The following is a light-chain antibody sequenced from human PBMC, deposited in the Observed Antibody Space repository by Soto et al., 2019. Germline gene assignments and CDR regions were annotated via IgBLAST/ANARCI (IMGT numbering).Light chain of an antibody. CDR1: QSVGSN. CDR2: GSS. V-gene: IGKV3-15*01. J-gene: IGKJ1*01. CDR3: QQYNNWPPDRT. Sequence: EIVMTQSPATLSVSPGERATLSCRASQSVGSNLAWYQQKPGQAPRLLIYGSSTRATGIPARVSCSGSGTEFTLTISSLQSEDFAIYFCQQYNNWPPDRTFGQGTKVEIK.